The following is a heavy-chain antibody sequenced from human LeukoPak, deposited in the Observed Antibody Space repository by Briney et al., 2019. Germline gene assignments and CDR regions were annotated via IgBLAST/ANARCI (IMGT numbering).Heavy chain of an antibody. CDR2: IYPGDSDA. CDR1: GYKFTNYW. Sequence: GESLKISCKGSGYKFTNYWIGWVRQMPGKGLEWMGIIYPGDSDARYSPSFQGQVTISADKSISTAYLQWSSLKASDTAMYYCARSPYGTRDPFPLNYWGQGTLVTVSS. D-gene: IGHD4-17*01. V-gene: IGHV5-51*01. CDR3: ARSPYGTRDPFPLNY. J-gene: IGHJ4*02.